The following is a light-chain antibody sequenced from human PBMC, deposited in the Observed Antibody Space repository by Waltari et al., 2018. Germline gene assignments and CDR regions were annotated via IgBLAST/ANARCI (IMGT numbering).Light chain of an antibody. CDR1: NIGSKS. CDR3: QVWDDVTDSGV. J-gene: IGLJ3*02. Sequence: YVLTQPPSVSVDPGKTARLTCGGDNIGSKSVNWYQQKPGQAPVLDMFYDTDRPSESPERFSGSNSWNTATLTISWVEAGDEADYHCQVWDDVTDSGVFGGGTKLTIL. V-gene: IGLV3-21*04. CDR2: YDT.